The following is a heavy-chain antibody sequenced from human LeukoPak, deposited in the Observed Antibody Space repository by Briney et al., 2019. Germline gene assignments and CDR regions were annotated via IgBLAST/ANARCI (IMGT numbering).Heavy chain of an antibody. CDR2: INQDGSEE. D-gene: IGHD4/OR15-4a*01. CDR3: ARANALDV. J-gene: IGHJ6*02. Sequence: GGSLRLSCAASGFIFATYWMTWVRQAPGKGLEWVANINQDGSEEYSVDSVKGRFTISRDNAKNSLFLQMDSLRAEDTAVYYCARANALDVWGQGIMVTVSS. CDR1: GFIFATYW. V-gene: IGHV3-7*01.